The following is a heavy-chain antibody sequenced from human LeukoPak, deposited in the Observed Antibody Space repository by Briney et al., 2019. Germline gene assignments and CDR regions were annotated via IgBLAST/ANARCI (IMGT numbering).Heavy chain of an antibody. CDR3: ARLPAVRDVFYLVFDYFDY. CDR1: GVSIGGTDYS. Sequence: SETLSLTCTVSGVSIGGTDYSWGWIRQPPGKGLEWIGSIYYSGTTYYNLSLKSRVTISVDTSKNQFSLKLSSVTAADTAVYYCARLPAVRDVFYLVFDYFDYWGQGTLVTVSS. CDR2: IYYSGTT. D-gene: IGHD5-24*01. V-gene: IGHV4-39*01. J-gene: IGHJ4*02.